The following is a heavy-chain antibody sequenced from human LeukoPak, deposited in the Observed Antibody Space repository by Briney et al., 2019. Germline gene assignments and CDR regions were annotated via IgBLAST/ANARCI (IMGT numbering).Heavy chain of an antibody. J-gene: IGHJ1*01. CDR1: GFTFSNAW. D-gene: IGHD6-6*01. V-gene: IGHV3-21*01. Sequence: PGGSLRLSCAASGFTFSNAWMSWVRQAPGKGLEWVSSISSSSSYIYYADSVKGRFTISRDNAKNSLYLQMNSLRAEDTAVYYCARGGTYSSSPRYFQHWGQGTLVTVSS. CDR3: ARGGTYSSSPRYFQH. CDR2: ISSSSSYI.